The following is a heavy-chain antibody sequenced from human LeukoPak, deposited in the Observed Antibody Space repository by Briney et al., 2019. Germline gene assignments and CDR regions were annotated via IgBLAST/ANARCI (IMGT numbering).Heavy chain of an antibody. CDR1: GFTFDDYA. Sequence: GGSLRLSCAASGFTFDDYAMHWVRQAPGKGLEWVSGISWNSGSIGYADSVKGRFTISRDNAKNSLYLQMNSLRAEDTAVYYCARDRDYYAFDPWGQGTLVTVSS. D-gene: IGHD3-10*01. V-gene: IGHV3-9*01. J-gene: IGHJ5*02. CDR3: ARDRDYYAFDP. CDR2: ISWNSGSI.